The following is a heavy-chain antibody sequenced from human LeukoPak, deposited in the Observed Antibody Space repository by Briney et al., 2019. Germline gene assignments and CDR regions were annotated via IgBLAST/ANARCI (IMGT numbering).Heavy chain of an antibody. CDR1: GDSISSSSYY. Sequence: SETLSLTCTVSGDSISSSSYYWGWIRQPPGKGLEWIGNIYYSGSMYWNLSLKSRVTISIDTSKRQFSLKLSSVTAADTAVYYCARDRYYYDSSGYYVFDQWGQGTLVTVSS. D-gene: IGHD3-22*01. V-gene: IGHV4-39*07. CDR2: IYYSGSM. CDR3: ARDRYYYDSSGYYVFDQ. J-gene: IGHJ4*02.